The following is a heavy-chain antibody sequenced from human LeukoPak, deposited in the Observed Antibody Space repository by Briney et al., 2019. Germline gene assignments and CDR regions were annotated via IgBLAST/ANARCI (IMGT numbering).Heavy chain of an antibody. CDR2: INHSGST. Sequence: SETLSLTCAVYGGSFSGYYWSWIRQPPGKGLEWIGEINHSGSTNYNPSLKSRVTISLDTSKNQFSLKLSSVTAADTAVYYCARRPRYFGSGSYYYYHGMDVWGQGTTVTVSS. V-gene: IGHV4-34*01. CDR3: ARRPRYFGSGSYYYYHGMDV. CDR1: GGSFSGYY. J-gene: IGHJ6*02. D-gene: IGHD3-10*01.